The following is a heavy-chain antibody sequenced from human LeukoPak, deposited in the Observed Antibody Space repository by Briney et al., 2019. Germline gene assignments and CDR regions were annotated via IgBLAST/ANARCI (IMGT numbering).Heavy chain of an antibody. CDR1: GFTFSSYG. D-gene: IGHD5-24*01. CDR2: IWYDGSNK. CDR3: ARGDGYNFFDY. V-gene: IGHV3-33*01. Sequence: GRSLRLSCAASGFTFSSYGMHWVRQAPGKGLEWVAVIWYDGSNKYYADSVKGRFTISSDNSKNTLYLQMKSLRAEDTAVYYCARGDGYNFFDYWGQGTLVTISS. J-gene: IGHJ4*02.